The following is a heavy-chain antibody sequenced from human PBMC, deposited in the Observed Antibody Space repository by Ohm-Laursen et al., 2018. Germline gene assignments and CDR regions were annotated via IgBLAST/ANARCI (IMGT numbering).Heavy chain of an antibody. Sequence: PPGTLSLTCTVSGGSISSYYWSWIRQPAGKGLEWIGRIYTSGSTNYNPSLKSRVTMSVDTSKNQFSLKLSSVTAADTAVYYCARDNHYYGSGSYDYWGQGTLVTVSS. CDR1: GGSISSYY. CDR2: IYTSGST. CDR3: ARDNHYYGSGSYDY. V-gene: IGHV4-4*07. J-gene: IGHJ4*02. D-gene: IGHD3-10*01.